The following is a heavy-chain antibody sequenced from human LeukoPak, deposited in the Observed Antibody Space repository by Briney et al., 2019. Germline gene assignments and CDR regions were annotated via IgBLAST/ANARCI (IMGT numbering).Heavy chain of an antibody. D-gene: IGHD1-26*01. J-gene: IGHJ4*02. CDR1: GFTFDDYA. CDR3: AKDPHRGSYSFYFDY. CDR2: INWNSGSI. Sequence: GRSLRLSCAASGFTFDDYAMHWVRQAPGKGLEWVSGINWNSGSISYADSVKGRFTISRDNAKNSLYLQMNSLRAEDTALYYCAKDPHRGSYSFYFDYWGQGTLVTVSS. V-gene: IGHV3-9*01.